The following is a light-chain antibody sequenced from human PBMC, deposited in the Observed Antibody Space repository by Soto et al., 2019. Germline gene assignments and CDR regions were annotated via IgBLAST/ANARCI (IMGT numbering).Light chain of an antibody. CDR2: YDS. CDR3: QVWDSSSEHVV. V-gene: IGLV3-21*04. J-gene: IGLJ2*01. Sequence: SYELTQPPSESVAPGKPARITCGGNNIGSKSVHWYQQKPGQAPVLVIYYDSDRPSGIPERFSGSNSGNTATLTISRVEAGDEAVYYCQVWDSSSEHVVFGGGTKVTVL. CDR1: NIGSKS.